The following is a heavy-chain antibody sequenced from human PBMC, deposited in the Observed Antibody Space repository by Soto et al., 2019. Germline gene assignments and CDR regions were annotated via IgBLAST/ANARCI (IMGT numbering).Heavy chain of an antibody. CDR2: IYHSGTT. CDR3: AIPGAGDFDF. J-gene: IGHJ4*02. D-gene: IGHD6-13*01. CDR1: GASMSTTDW. Sequence: QVQLQESGPGLVKPSGTLSLTCAVSGASMSTTDWWSWVRQPPGKGLEWIGEIYHSGTTNYNPSLKSRLTMSVDKFKNHFSLTLTSVTAADTAVYYCAIPGAGDFDFWGPGTLVTVSS. V-gene: IGHV4-4*02.